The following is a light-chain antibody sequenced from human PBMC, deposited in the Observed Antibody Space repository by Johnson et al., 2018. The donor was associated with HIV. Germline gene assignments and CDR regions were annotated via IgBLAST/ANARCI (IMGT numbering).Light chain of an antibody. CDR2: RNN. V-gene: IGLV1-44*01. J-gene: IGLJ1*01. Sequence: QSALTQPPSASGPPGQRVTISCSGSSSNIGSNTVNWYQQLPGTAPKLLIYRNNQRPSGVPDRFSGSKSGTSASLAISGPQAEDEADYYCAAWDDSLNGFYVFGTGTKVTVL. CDR1: SSNIGSNT. CDR3: AAWDDSLNGFYV.